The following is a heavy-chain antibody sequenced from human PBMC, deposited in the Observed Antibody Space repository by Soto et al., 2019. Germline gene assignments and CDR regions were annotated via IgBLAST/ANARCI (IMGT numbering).Heavy chain of an antibody. Sequence: XVSLRLSCAASGFTFSGSAMHWVRQASGKGLEWVGRIRSKANSYATAYAASVKGRFTISRDDSKNTAYLQMNSLKTEDAAVYYCTTHYYGSGSYFDYWGQGTLVTVSS. CDR3: TTHYYGSGSYFDY. D-gene: IGHD3-10*01. V-gene: IGHV3-73*01. CDR1: GFTFSGSA. CDR2: IRSKANSYAT. J-gene: IGHJ4*02.